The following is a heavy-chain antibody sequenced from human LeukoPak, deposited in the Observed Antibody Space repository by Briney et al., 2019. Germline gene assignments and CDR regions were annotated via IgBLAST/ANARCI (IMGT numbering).Heavy chain of an antibody. CDR3: ARGYSRLNWFDP. CDR2: IYYRGST. V-gene: IGHV4-61*01. Sequence: SETLSLTCTVSGYSISSGYFWGWMRQPPGKGLEWIGYIYYRGSTSYNPSLQSRVTISIDTSKNQFSLKLSSVTAADTAVYYCARGYSRLNWFDPWGQGTLVTVPS. J-gene: IGHJ5*02. CDR1: GYSISSGYF. D-gene: IGHD6-13*01.